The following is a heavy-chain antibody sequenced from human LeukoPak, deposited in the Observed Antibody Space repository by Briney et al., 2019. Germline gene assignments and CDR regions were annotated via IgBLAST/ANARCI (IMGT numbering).Heavy chain of an antibody. Sequence: GESLRLSCVASGLTFSNYATSWVRQAPGKGLEWVSDISGTSDRTYYSDSVKGRFTMSRDSSKSMLYLQMNSLRAEDTAVYYCAGGRLVVTANDYWGQGTLVTVSS. CDR3: AGGRLVVTANDY. CDR2: ISGTSDRT. CDR1: GLTFSNYA. J-gene: IGHJ4*02. V-gene: IGHV3-23*01. D-gene: IGHD2-21*02.